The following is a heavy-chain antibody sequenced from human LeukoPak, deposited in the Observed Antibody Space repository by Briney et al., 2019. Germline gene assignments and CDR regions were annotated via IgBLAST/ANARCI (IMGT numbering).Heavy chain of an antibody. Sequence: KPSETLSLTCTVSGGSISSYYWSWIRQPPGKGLEWIGYIYYSGSTNYNPSLKSRVTISVDTSKNQFSLKLSSVTAADTAVYYCARDQQLVRKYYYYYGMDVWGQGTTVTVSS. J-gene: IGHJ6*02. V-gene: IGHV4-59*01. CDR2: IYYSGST. CDR3: ARDQQLVRKYYYYYGMDV. D-gene: IGHD6-13*01. CDR1: GGSISSYY.